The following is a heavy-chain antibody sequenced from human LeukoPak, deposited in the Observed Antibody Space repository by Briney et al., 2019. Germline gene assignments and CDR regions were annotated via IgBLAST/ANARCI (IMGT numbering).Heavy chain of an antibody. J-gene: IGHJ4*02. CDR3: ARGSGYYFYYFDY. V-gene: IGHV4-38-2*02. D-gene: IGHD3-22*01. Sequence: SETLSHTCTVSGYSISSGYYWGWIRQPPGKGLEWIGSIYHSGSTYYNPSLKSRVTISVDTSKNQFSLKLSSVTAADTAVYYCARGSGYYFYYFDYWGQGTLVTVSS. CDR1: GYSISSGYY. CDR2: IYHSGST.